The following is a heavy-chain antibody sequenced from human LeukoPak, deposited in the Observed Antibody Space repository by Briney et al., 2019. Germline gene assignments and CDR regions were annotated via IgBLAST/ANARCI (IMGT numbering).Heavy chain of an antibody. V-gene: IGHV4-38-2*02. J-gene: IGHJ3*02. CDR3: ARGADAFDI. CDR1: GYSVNTGYY. CDR2: IYHTGYT. Sequence: PSETLSLTCNVSGYSVNTGYYWGWIRQPPGKGLEWIGSIYHTGYTYYNSSLQSRAIISVDTSKNQFSLKLSSVTAADTAVYYCARGADAFDIWGQGTMVTVSS.